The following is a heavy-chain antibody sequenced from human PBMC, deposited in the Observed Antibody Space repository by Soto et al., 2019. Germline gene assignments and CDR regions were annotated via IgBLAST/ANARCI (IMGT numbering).Heavy chain of an antibody. CDR1: GYTFTSYD. J-gene: IGHJ5*02. CDR3: ARRFCSSTSCYVLGPGVRWFDP. D-gene: IGHD2-2*01. V-gene: IGHV1-8*01. CDR2: MNPNSGNT. Sequence: ASVTVSCKASGYTFTSYDVNWVRQATGQGLEWMGWMNPNSGNTGYAQKFQGRVTMTRNTSISTAYMELSSLRSEDTAVYYCARRFCSSTSCYVLGPGVRWFDPWGQGTLVTVSS.